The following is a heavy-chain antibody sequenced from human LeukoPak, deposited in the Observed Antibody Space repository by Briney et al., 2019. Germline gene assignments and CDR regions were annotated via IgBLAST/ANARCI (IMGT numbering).Heavy chain of an antibody. D-gene: IGHD3-22*01. J-gene: IGHJ4*02. CDR3: ARDRPNYYGSGGHYYRRDGDY. V-gene: IGHV3-23*01. CDR1: GFTFRIYA. CDR2: ITSRGEST. Sequence: PGGSLRLSCAASGFTFRIYAMSWVRQAPGKGLQWVSSITSRGESTWYVDSVKGRFTITRDNSESTLYLQMHSLRAEDTAVYYCARDRPNYYGSGGHYYRRDGDYWGRGTLVSVSS.